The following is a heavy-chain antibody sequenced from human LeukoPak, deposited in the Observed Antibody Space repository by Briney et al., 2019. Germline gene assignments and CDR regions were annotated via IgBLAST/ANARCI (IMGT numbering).Heavy chain of an antibody. CDR1: GGSISSGDYY. Sequence: SQTLSLTCTVSGGSISSGDYYWSWIRQPPGKGLEWIGYIYYSGSTYYNPSLKSRVTISVDTSKNQFSLKLSSVTAADMAVYYCAREEGSGSYYYYGMDVWGKGTTVTVSS. V-gene: IGHV4-30-4*01. CDR3: AREEGSGSYYYYGMDV. J-gene: IGHJ6*04. D-gene: IGHD3-10*01. CDR2: IYYSGST.